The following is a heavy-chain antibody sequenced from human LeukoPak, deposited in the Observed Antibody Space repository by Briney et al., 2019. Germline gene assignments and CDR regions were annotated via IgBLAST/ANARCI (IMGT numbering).Heavy chain of an antibody. CDR1: AFTFNRHW. V-gene: IGHV3-7*01. Sequence: GGSLRLSCVASAFTFNRHWMRWVRQAPGKGLEWVATIRQDGIAKYYLDSVKGRFIISRDNAKNSLSLQMDSLRVEDTAVYYCASSPHYYDSINFDYWGQGTLVTVSS. CDR3: ASSPHYYDSINFDY. D-gene: IGHD3-22*01. J-gene: IGHJ4*02. CDR2: IRQDGIAK.